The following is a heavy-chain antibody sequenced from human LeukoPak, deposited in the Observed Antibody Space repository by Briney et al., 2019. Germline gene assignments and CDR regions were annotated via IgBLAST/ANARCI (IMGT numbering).Heavy chain of an antibody. D-gene: IGHD1-26*01. Sequence: PGGSLRLSCAASGFTLSSSWMTWVRQAPGKGLEWVANIKEDGSQKYYMDSMKGRFTISRDNAKHSLYLQMNSLRAEDTAVYYCARDGIEGVTVLDYWGQGTLVTVSS. V-gene: IGHV3-7*01. CDR3: ARDGIEGVTVLDY. CDR2: IKEDGSQK. CDR1: GFTLSSSW. J-gene: IGHJ4*02.